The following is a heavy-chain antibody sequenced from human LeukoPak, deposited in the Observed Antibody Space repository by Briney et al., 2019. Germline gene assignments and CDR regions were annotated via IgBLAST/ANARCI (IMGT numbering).Heavy chain of an antibody. CDR3: ARDSGEGWYFDL. Sequence: GAPVKVSCKASGGTFSSYAISWVRQAPGQGLEWMGGIIPIFGTANYAQKFQGRVTITTDESTSTAYVELSSLRSEDTAVYYCARDSGEGWYFDLWGRGTLVTVSS. J-gene: IGHJ2*01. CDR1: GGTFSSYA. D-gene: IGHD1-26*01. V-gene: IGHV1-69*05. CDR2: IIPIFGTA.